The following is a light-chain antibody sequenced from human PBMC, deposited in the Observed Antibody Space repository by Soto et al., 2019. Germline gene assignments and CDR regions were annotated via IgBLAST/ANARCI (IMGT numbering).Light chain of an antibody. V-gene: IGKV1-5*03. J-gene: IGKJ1*01. CDR3: QQYNSYGT. CDR1: QSVSSNY. CDR2: KAS. Sequence: TQSPGTLSLSPGDRATLSCRASQSVSSNYLAWYQQKPGKAPKLLIYKASSLESGVPSRFSGSGSGTEFTLTISSLQPDDFATYYCQQYNSYGTFGQGTKVEIK.